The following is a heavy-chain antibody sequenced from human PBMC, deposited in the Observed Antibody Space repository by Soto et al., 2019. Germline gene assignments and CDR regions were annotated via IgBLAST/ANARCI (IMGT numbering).Heavy chain of an antibody. CDR1: GGSISSGDYY. D-gene: IGHD6-13*01. CDR2: IYYSGST. Sequence: SETLSLTCTVSGGSISSGDYYWSWIRQPPGKGLEWIGYIYYSGSTYYNPSLKSRVTISVDTSKNQFSLKLSSVTAADTAVYYCARVKAAAGIGYYYGMYVWGQGTTVTVSS. V-gene: IGHV4-30-4*01. CDR3: ARVKAAAGIGYYYGMYV. J-gene: IGHJ6*02.